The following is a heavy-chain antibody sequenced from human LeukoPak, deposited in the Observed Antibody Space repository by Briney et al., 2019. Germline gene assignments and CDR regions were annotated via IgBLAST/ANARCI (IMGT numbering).Heavy chain of an antibody. D-gene: IGHD2-15*01. CDR2: IIPIFGTA. CDR1: GGTFSSYA. J-gene: IGHJ4*02. CDR3: ASEDCSGGSCYSGATDY. V-gene: IGHV1-69*06. Sequence: SVKVSCKASGGTFSSYAISWVRQAPGQGLEWMGGIIPIFGTANYAQKFQGRVTITAGKSTSTAYMELSSLRSEDTAVYYCASEDCSGGSCYSGATDYWGQGTLVTVSS.